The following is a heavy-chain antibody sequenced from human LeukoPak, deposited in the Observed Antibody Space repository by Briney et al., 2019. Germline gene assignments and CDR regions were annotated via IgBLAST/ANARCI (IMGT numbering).Heavy chain of an antibody. V-gene: IGHV4-4*02. CDR2: INHSRST. J-gene: IGHJ4*02. Sequence: GSLRLSCVASGFTFSSRDWMTWVRQAPGKGLEWIGEINHSRSTNYNPSLKSRVTISVDTSKNQFSLKLSSVTAADTAVYYCARQRLGPPPSYYVLEFDYWGQGTLVTVSS. CDR3: ARQRLGPPPSYYVLEFDY. D-gene: IGHD1-26*01. CDR1: GFTFSSRDW.